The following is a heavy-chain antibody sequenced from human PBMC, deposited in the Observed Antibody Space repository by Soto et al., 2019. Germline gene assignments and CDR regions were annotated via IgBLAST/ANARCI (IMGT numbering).Heavy chain of an antibody. CDR2: ISSTTNYI. Sequence: GGSLRLSCAASGFTFTRYSMNWVRQAPGKGLEWVSSISSTTNYIYYADSMKGRFTVSRDNAKNSVYLEMNSLSAEDTAVYYCAREKAREVAATILRYSAMDVWGQGTTVTVSS. D-gene: IGHD2-21*01. CDR3: AREKAREVAATILRYSAMDV. CDR1: GFTFTRYS. V-gene: IGHV3-21*04. J-gene: IGHJ6*02.